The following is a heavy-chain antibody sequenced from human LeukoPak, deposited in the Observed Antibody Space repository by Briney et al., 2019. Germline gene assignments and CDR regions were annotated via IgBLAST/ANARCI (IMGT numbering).Heavy chain of an antibody. J-gene: IGHJ4*02. CDR1: GGSISSGGYY. CDR3: ARGVRYTATKLDY. Sequence: SETLSLTCTVSGGSISSGGYYWSWIRQPPGKGLEWIGEINHSGSTNYNPSLKSRVTISVDTSKNQFSLKLSSVTAADTAVYYCARGVRYTATKLDYWGQGTLVTVSS. V-gene: IGHV4-39*07. CDR2: INHSGST. D-gene: IGHD5-18*01.